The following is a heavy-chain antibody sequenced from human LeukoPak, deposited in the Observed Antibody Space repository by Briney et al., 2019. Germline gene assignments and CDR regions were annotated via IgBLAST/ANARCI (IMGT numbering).Heavy chain of an antibody. J-gene: IGHJ4*02. CDR3: AKVAVGWVAFEY. CDR2: ISDSGGAT. V-gene: IGHV3-23*01. Sequence: GGSLRLSCAASGFTFSSYGMSWVRQAPGKGLEWVSAISDSGGATHYADSVKGRFTISRDNSKNTLYLQVNSLRSDDTAVYYCAKVAVGWVAFEYWGQGTLVTVSS. D-gene: IGHD2-15*01. CDR1: GFTFSSYG.